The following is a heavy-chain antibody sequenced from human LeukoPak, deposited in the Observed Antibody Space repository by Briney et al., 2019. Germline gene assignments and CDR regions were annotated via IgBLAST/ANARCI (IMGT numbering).Heavy chain of an antibody. D-gene: IGHD3-22*01. V-gene: IGHV4-31*03. J-gene: IGHJ5*02. CDR2: IYYSGST. CDR1: GGSISSGGYS. CDR3: ARADGDDYYDSSGYPNPGWWFDP. Sequence: PSETLSLTCTVSGGSISSGGYSWSWLRQHPGKGLEWIVYIYYSGSTYYNPSLKSRVTISVDTSKNQFSLKLSSVTAADTAVYYCARADGDDYYDSSGYPNPGWWFDPWGQGTLVTVSS.